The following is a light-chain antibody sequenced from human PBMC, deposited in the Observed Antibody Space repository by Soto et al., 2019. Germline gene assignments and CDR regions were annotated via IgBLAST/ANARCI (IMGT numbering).Light chain of an antibody. CDR2: GAS. J-gene: IGKJ2*01. CDR1: QSVSSSY. CDR3: QQYADYPLA. Sequence: EIVLTQSPGTLSLSPGERATLSCRASQSVSSSYLAWYQQKPGQAPRLLIYGASSRATGIPDRFSGSGSGTDFTLTISRLEPEDFAVYYCQQYADYPLAFGQGTRVDIK. V-gene: IGKV3-20*01.